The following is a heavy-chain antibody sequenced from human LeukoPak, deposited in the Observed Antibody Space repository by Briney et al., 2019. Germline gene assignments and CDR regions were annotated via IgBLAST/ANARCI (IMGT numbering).Heavy chain of an antibody. CDR1: GGSISSSNW. V-gene: IGHV4-4*02. D-gene: IGHD6-19*01. Sequence: PSETLSLTCAVSGGSISSSNWWSWVRQPPGKGLEWIGEIYHSGSTNYNPSLKSRVTISVDTSKNQFSLKLSSVTAADTAVYYCARGRVAGYYFDYWGQGTLVTVSS. J-gene: IGHJ4*02. CDR2: IYHSGST. CDR3: ARGRVAGYYFDY.